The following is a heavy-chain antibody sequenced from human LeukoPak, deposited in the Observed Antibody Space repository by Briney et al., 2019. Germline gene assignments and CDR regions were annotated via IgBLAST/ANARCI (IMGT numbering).Heavy chain of an antibody. CDR3: ARVEMATIFGIDY. V-gene: IGHV3-74*01. D-gene: IGHD5-24*01. CDR2: INSDGSST. CDR1: GFTFSSYW. Sequence: GGSLRLSCAASGFTFSSYWMHWVRQAPGKGLVWVSRINSDGSSTSYADSVKGRFTISRDNAKNTLYLQMNSLRAEDTAVYYCARVEMATIFGIDYWGQGTLVTVSS. J-gene: IGHJ4*02.